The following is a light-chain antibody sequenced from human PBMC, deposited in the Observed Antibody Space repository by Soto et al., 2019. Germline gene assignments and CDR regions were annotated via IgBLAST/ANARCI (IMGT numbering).Light chain of an antibody. CDR2: LGS. Sequence: DIVMTQSPLSLPVTPGEPASISCRSSQSLLHSNGYNYLNWYLQKSGQSPQLLIYLGSNRASGVPDRFSGSGSGTDCTLKISRVEAEDVGVYYCMQALQAPLTFGGGTKVEIK. J-gene: IGKJ4*01. CDR1: QSLLHSNGYNY. V-gene: IGKV2-28*01. CDR3: MQALQAPLT.